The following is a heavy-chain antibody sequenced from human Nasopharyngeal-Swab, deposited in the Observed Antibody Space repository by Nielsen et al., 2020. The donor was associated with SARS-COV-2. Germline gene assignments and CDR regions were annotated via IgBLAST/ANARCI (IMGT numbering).Heavy chain of an antibody. J-gene: IGHJ4*02. CDR3: ARVGARDYVWGSYRPNPGGY. D-gene: IGHD3-16*02. CDR1: GYSISSGYY. V-gene: IGHV4-38-2*02. CDR2: IYHSGST. Sequence: SETLSLTCTVSGYSISSGYYWGWIRQPPGTGLEWIGSIYHSGSTYYNPSPKSRVTISVDTSKNQFSLKLSSVTAADTAVYYCARVGARDYVWGSYRPNPGGYWGQGTLVTVSS.